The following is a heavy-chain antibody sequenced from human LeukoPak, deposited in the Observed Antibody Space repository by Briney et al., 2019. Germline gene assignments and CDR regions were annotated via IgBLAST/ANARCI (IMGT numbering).Heavy chain of an antibody. CDR2: IYTSGST. CDR3: ARVNQPYYRRPFAT. CDR1: GGSISSYY. Sequence: SETLSLTCTVSGGSISSYYWNWIRQPAGKGLECIGRIYTSGSTNYNPSLKSRVTMSVDTSKNQFSLKLSSVTAADTAVYYCARVNQPYYRRPFATGGKGTLVTV. V-gene: IGHV4-4*07. D-gene: IGHD3-10*01. J-gene: IGHJ4*02.